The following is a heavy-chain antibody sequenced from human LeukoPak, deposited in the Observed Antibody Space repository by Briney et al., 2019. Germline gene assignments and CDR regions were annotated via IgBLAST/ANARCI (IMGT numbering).Heavy chain of an antibody. CDR3: ARGASRISWPGIDY. D-gene: IGHD3-3*02. Sequence: GGSLRLSCAASGFTVSSNLMTWVRQSPGRGLEWLSSSYSAGATYYADSVKGRLTISRDHSNNSVSLQMTNLRVEDTAIYYCARGASRISWPGIDYWGQGTLVTVSS. V-gene: IGHV3-53*01. CDR2: SYSAGAT. J-gene: IGHJ4*02. CDR1: GFTVSSNL.